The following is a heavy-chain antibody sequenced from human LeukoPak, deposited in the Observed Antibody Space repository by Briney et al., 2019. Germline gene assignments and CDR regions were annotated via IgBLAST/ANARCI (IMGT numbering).Heavy chain of an antibody. CDR2: INPSGSST. J-gene: IGHJ5*02. Sequence: PAASVKVSCKASGYIFTNHYMHWVRQAPGQGLEWMGLINPSGSSTLYAEKFRGRIIMTRDMSTATDYMELSSLRSEDTAVYYCARDNSIADRGWWFDPWGQGTLVTVSS. D-gene: IGHD4-23*01. V-gene: IGHV1-46*01. CDR3: ARDNSIADRGWWFDP. CDR1: GYIFTNHY.